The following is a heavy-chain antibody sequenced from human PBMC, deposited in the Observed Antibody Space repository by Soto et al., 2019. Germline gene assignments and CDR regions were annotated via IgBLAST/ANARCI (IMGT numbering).Heavy chain of an antibody. J-gene: IGHJ5*01. CDR1: GGSISSSNW. V-gene: IGHV4-4*02. D-gene: IGHD1-1*01. Sequence: SETLSLTCAVSGGSISSSNWWSWVRQPPGKGLEWIGEIYHSGSTNYNPSLTSRVTISVDKSKNQFSLNLNSVTAADTAIYYCARVRQGCSANNCYFDPWGQGTQVTVSS. CDR2: IYHSGST. CDR3: ARVRQGCSANNCYFDP.